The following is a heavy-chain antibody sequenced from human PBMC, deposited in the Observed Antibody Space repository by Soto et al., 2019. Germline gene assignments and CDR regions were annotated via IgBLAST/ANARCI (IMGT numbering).Heavy chain of an antibody. V-gene: IGHV4-59*08. D-gene: IGHD5-18*01. CDR1: GGSISNYY. CDR3: ARHRYSYGVYYFDY. Sequence: QVQLQESGPGLVKPSETLSLTCIVSGGSISNYYWSWIRQPPGKGLEWIGYIYYSGSTNSNPSLTSRVTISVDTSKNQFSLKLSSVTAADTAVYYCARHRYSYGVYYFDYWGQGTLVTVSS. J-gene: IGHJ4*02. CDR2: IYYSGST.